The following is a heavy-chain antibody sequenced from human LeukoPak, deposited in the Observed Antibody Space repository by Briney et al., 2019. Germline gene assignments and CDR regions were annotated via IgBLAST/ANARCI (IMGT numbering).Heavy chain of an antibody. D-gene: IGHD3-22*01. CDR3: ASRGYYYDSSGYRY. J-gene: IGHJ4*02. CDR2: IYYSGST. Sequence: SQTLSLTCSVSGGSISSDNYYWSWIRQPPGKGLEWIGYIYYSGSTNYNPSLKSRVTISVDTSKNQFSLKLSSVTAADTAVYYCASRGYYYDSSGYRYWGQGTLVTVSS. V-gene: IGHV4-61*01. CDR1: GGSISSDNYY.